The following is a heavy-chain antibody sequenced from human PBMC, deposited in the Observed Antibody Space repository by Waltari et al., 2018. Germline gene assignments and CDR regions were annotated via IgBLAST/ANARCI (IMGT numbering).Heavy chain of an antibody. J-gene: IGHJ4*02. CDR3: AREGPEGLEY. V-gene: IGHV1-2*06. CDR2: INPNSGAT. Sequence: QVQLVQSGAEVKKPGASMKVSCQASGYIFPGYYRHWVRQAPGQGLEWMGRINPNSGATNYTQKFQGRVTMTRDKSITTAYMELSRLTSDDTAVYYCAREGPEGLEYGGQGTLVTVSS. CDR1: GYIFPGYY.